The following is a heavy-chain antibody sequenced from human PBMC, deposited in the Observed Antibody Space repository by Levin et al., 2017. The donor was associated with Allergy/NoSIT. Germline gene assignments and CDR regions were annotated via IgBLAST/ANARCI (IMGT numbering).Heavy chain of an antibody. CDR1: GFRFPLYP. CDR3: ARSGHSYGFVPFFDY. J-gene: IGHJ4*02. D-gene: IGHD5-18*01. CDR2: ISSSGINI. V-gene: IGHV3-48*04. Sequence: PGSSLPVSCAASGFRFPLYPMNWVRQAPGRGLEWVSHISSSGINIYYADSLKGRFTISRDNAKNSLYLQISSLRAEDTAVYYCARSGHSYGFVPFFDYWGQGIIVTVSS.